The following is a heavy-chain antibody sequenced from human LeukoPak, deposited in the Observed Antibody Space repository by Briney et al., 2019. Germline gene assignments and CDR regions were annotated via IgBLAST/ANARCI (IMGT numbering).Heavy chain of an antibody. CDR3: ARHDYDEANWFDP. V-gene: IGHV4-39*01. CDR2: IYYSGTT. D-gene: IGHD4-17*01. J-gene: IGHJ5*02. Sequence: SETLSLTCTVSGGSIISSSYYWGWIRQPPGKGLEWIGSIYYSGTTYYNPSLKSRVTISVDTSKNQFSLKLSSVTAADTAVYYCARHDYDEANWFDPWGQGTLVTVSS. CDR1: GGSIISSSYY.